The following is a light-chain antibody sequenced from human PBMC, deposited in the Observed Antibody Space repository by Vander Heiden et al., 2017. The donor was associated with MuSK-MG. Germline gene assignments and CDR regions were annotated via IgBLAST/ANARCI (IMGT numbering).Light chain of an antibody. Sequence: QSALTQPRSVSGSPGQSVTIPCPGTSSDVGGYNYVSWYQQHPGKAPKLMIYDVSKRPSGVPDRFSGSKSGNTASLTISGLQAEDEADYYCCSYAGSYPLFGGGTKLTVL. V-gene: IGLV2-11*01. CDR1: SSDVGGYNY. J-gene: IGLJ2*01. CDR2: DVS. CDR3: CSYAGSYPL.